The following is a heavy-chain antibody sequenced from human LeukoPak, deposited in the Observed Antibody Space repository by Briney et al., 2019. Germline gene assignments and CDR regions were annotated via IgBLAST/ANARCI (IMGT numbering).Heavy chain of an antibody. D-gene: IGHD3-9*01. V-gene: IGHV4-4*09. CDR2: MSFSGSA. CDR3: ARGDDLLTGSYDWFNP. CDR1: GVSMNNNY. Sequence: SETLSLTCAASGVSMNNNYWAWIRQSPGGKLEWIGYMSFSGSATYNPSLNSRVSISVDSSKNQFSLDLTSLTAADTAVYYCARGDDLLTGSYDWFNPWGQGTLVIVSS. J-gene: IGHJ5*02.